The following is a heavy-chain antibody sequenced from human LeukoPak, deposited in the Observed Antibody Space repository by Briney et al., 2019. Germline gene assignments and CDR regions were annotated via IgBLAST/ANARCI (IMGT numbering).Heavy chain of an antibody. V-gene: IGHV4-30-2*01. CDR2: IYHSGST. CDR3: ARSGPRGDLAVAVYFDY. CDR1: GGSISSGGYY. D-gene: IGHD6-19*01. Sequence: SQTLSLTCTVSGGSISSGGYYWSWIRQPPGKGLEWIGYIYHSGSTYYNPSLKSRVTISVDTSKNQFSLKLSSVTAADTAVYYCARSGPRGDLAVAVYFDYWGQGTLVTVSS. J-gene: IGHJ4*02.